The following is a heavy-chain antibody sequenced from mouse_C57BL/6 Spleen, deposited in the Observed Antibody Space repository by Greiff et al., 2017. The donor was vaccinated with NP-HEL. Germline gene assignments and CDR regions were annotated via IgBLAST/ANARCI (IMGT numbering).Heavy chain of an antibody. CDR2: IYPGDGDT. CDR3: ATITTVVPYYFDY. D-gene: IGHD1-1*01. Sequence: VKVVESGPELVKPGASVKISCKASGYAFSSSWMNWVKQRPGKGLEWIGRIYPGDGDTNYNGKFKGKATLTADKSSSTAYMQLSSLTSEDSAVYFCATITTVVPYYFDYWGQGTTLTVSS. J-gene: IGHJ2*01. V-gene: IGHV1-82*01. CDR1: GYAFSSSW.